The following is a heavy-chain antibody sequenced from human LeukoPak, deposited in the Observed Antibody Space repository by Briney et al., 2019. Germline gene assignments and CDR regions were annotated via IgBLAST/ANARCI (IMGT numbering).Heavy chain of an antibody. D-gene: IGHD6-13*01. CDR1: GGTFSSYA. Sequence: ASVKVSCKASGGTFSSYAISWVRQAPGQRLEWMGWINAGNGNTKYPQKFQGRVTITRDTSASTAYMELSSLRSEDTAVYYCARERYSSSRPGFDPWGQGTLVTVSS. J-gene: IGHJ5*02. V-gene: IGHV1-3*01. CDR3: ARERYSSSRPGFDP. CDR2: INAGNGNT.